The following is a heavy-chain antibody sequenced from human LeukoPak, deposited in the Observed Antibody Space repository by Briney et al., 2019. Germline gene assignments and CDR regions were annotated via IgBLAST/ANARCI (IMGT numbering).Heavy chain of an antibody. CDR2: IRYDESSK. V-gene: IGHV3-30*02. J-gene: IGHJ4*02. CDR1: GFTFSSYG. D-gene: IGHD6-19*01. CDR3: AKGSGSGWYFDY. Sequence: GGSLRLSCVASGFTFSSYGMHWVRQAPGKGLEWVTFIRYDESSKFYADSVKGRFTISRDNSKNTLYLQMNSLRAEDTAVYYCAKGSGSGWYFDYWGQGTLVTVSS.